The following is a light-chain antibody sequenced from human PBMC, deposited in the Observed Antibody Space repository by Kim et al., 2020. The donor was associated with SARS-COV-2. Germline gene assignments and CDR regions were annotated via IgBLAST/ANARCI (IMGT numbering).Light chain of an antibody. CDR3: QVWDSSSDHRVV. CDR2: YDS. Sequence: PGKTARVSCGGNSIGSKSVHWYQQESGQAPVLVIYYDSDRPSGIPERFSGSNSGNTATLTISRVEAGDEADYYCQVWDSSSDHRVVFGAGTQLTVL. V-gene: IGLV3-21*04. J-gene: IGLJ2*01. CDR1: SIGSKS.